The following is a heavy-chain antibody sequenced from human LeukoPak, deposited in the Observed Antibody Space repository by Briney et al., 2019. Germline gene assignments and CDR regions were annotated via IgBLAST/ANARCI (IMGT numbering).Heavy chain of an antibody. CDR3: ARGLPTRTGGTSWYYYYYYMDV. Sequence: ASVKVSCKASGYTFTSYGISWVRQAPGQGLEWMGWISAYNGNTNYAQKLQGRVTMTTDTSTSTAYMELRSLRSDDTAVYYCARGLPTRTGGTSWYYYYYYMDVWGKGTTVTVSS. V-gene: IGHV1-18*01. J-gene: IGHJ6*03. D-gene: IGHD2-2*01. CDR2: ISAYNGNT. CDR1: GYTFTSYG.